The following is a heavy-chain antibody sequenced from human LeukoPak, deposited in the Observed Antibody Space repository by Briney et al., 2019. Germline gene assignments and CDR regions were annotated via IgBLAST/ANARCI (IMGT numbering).Heavy chain of an antibody. V-gene: IGHV1-2*02. CDR1: GYTFTGYY. Sequence: GASVKVSCKASGYTFTGYYMHWVRQAPGQGLEWMGWINPNSGGTNYAQKFQGRVTMTRDTSISTAYMELSRLRSDDTAVYYCARDEQKIIVGATTGDYWGQGTLVTVSS. CDR3: ARDEQKIIVGATTGDY. J-gene: IGHJ4*02. CDR2: INPNSGGT. D-gene: IGHD1-26*01.